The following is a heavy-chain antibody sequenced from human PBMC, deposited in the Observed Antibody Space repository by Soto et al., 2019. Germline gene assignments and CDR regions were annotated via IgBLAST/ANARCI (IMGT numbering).Heavy chain of an antibody. CDR3: ASSSFLRSGALFHGLDV. V-gene: IGHV4-39*07. Sequence: PSETLSLTCTVSGGSVSSNSYSWGWIRQSPGKGLEWIGAIYHTENTYYHPSLQSRVSISVDTSKSQFSLKLTSVTAEDTALYFCASSSFLRSGALFHGLDVWGQGTTVTVSS. CDR1: GGSVSSNSYS. CDR2: IYHTENT. J-gene: IGHJ6*02. D-gene: IGHD3-10*01.